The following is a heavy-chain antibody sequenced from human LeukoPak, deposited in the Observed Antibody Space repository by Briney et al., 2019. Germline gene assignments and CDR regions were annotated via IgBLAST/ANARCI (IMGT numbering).Heavy chain of an antibody. CDR2: IYSGGST. Sequence: GGSLRLSCAASGFTVSSNYMSWVRQAPGKGLEWVSVIYSGGSTYCADSVKGRFTISRDNSKNTLYLQMNSLRVEDTAVYYCADPPTKDVWGQGTTVTVSS. CDR1: GFTVSSNY. V-gene: IGHV3-53*01. J-gene: IGHJ6*02. D-gene: IGHD1-1*01. CDR3: ADPPTKDV.